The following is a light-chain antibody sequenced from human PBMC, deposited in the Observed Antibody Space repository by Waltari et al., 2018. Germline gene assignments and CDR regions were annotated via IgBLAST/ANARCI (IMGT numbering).Light chain of an antibody. J-gene: IGLJ2*01. V-gene: IGLV3-21*04. Sequence: SYVLTQPPSMSVAPEQTARITCGGDNVGSKTVNWYQLKPGQAPLLVIYYDGERPSGIPGRFSGSNAERTATLTISRVEAGDEADYFCQVWDTTSDHLIFGGGTKLTVL. CDR2: YDG. CDR1: NVGSKT. CDR3: QVWDTTSDHLI.